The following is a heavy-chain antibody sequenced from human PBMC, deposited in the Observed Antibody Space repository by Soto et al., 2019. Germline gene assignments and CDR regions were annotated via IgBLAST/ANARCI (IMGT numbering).Heavy chain of an antibody. CDR3: ARDYCSSTSCPNWFDP. CDR1: GFTFSSYA. D-gene: IGHD2-2*01. J-gene: IGHJ5*02. CDR2: ISYDGSNK. Sequence: LRLSCAASGFTFSSYAMHWVRQAPGKGLEWVAVISYDGSNKYYADSVKGRFTISRDNSKNTLYLQMNSLRAEDTAVYYCARDYCSSTSCPNWFDPWGQGTLVTVSS. V-gene: IGHV3-30-3*01.